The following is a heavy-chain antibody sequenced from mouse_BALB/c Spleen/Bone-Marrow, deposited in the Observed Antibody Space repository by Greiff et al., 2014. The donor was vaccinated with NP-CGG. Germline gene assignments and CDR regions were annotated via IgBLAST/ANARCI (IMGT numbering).Heavy chain of an antibody. CDR1: GYAFTSYN. CDR3: ARYFDYDYFDY. CDR2: IDPYNGGT. Sequence: VQLKQSGPELVKPGASVKVSCKASGYAFTSYNMYWVKQSHGKSLEWIGYIDPYNGGTYYNQKFKGKATLTVDKSSSTAYMHLNSLTSEDSVLYYCARYFDYDYFDYWGQGTTLTVSS. V-gene: IGHV1S135*01. J-gene: IGHJ2*01. D-gene: IGHD2-4*01.